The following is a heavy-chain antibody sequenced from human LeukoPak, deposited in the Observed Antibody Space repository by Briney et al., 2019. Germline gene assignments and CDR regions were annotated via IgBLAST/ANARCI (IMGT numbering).Heavy chain of an antibody. CDR2: IYYSGST. V-gene: IGHV4-59*08. D-gene: IGHD3-10*01. CDR3: ARHAGSGSYYYYGMDV. J-gene: IGHJ6*02. CDR1: GGSISSYY. Sequence: SETLSLTCTVSGGSISSYYWSWIRQPPGKGLEWIGYIYYSGSTNYNPSLKSRVTISVDTSKNQFSLKLSSVTAADTAVYYCARHAGSGSYYYYGMDVWGQGTTVTVSS.